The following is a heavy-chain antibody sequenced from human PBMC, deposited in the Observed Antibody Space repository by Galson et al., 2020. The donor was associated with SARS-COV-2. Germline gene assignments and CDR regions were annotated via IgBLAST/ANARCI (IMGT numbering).Heavy chain of an antibody. V-gene: IGHV4-61*01. CDR2: IYYSGST. D-gene: IGHD2-2*01. Sequence: ASETLSLTCTVSGGAVSSGNYYWTWNRQPPGKGLEWIGYIYYSGSTNYNPSLKSRVTITIDTSKNQFSLKLSSVTAADTAVYYCARSTSAFDDWGQGTLVPVSS. CDR3: ARSTSAFDD. CDR1: GGAVSSGNYY. J-gene: IGHJ4*02.